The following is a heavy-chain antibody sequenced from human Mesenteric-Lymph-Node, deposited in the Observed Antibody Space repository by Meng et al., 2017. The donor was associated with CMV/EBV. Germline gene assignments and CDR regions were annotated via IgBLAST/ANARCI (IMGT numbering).Heavy chain of an antibody. CDR1: VGSFGGNY. CDR2: INHSGST. V-gene: IGHV4-34*01. D-gene: IGHD4-23*01. J-gene: IGHJ4*02. Sequence: LLMPSALLSATCAVDVGSFGGNYGSWIRQPPGKGLEWIGEINHSGSTNYNPSLKSRVTISVDTSKNQFSLKLSSVTAADTAVYYCARHQRWLKSEGGFNYWGQGTLVTVSS. CDR3: ARHQRWLKSEGGFNY.